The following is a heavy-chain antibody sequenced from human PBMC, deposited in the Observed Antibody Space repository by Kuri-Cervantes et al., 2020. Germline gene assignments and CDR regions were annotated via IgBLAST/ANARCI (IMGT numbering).Heavy chain of an antibody. J-gene: IGHJ3*02. D-gene: IGHD3-10*01. V-gene: IGHV3-9*01. CDR3: ARAPPTYVLLWFLGAFDT. CDR1: GFTFDDYA. Sequence: GGSLRLSCAASGFTFDDYAMHWVRQAPGKGLEWVSGISWNSGSIGYADSVKDRFTISRDNAKNSLYLQMNSLRAEDTAVYYCARAPPTYVLLWFLGAFDTWGQGTMVTVSS. CDR2: ISWNSGSI.